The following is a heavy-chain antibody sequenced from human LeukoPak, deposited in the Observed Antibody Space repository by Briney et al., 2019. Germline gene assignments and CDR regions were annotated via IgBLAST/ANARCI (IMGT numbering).Heavy chain of an antibody. D-gene: IGHD4-23*01. J-gene: IGHJ4*02. Sequence: GGSLRLSCAASGFTFSTYGMSWVRQAPGKGLEWVSLISGSGGSTYYADSVKGRFTISRDNSKNTLYLQMNSLRVEDTAIYYCARGLPPNSGVGYYFDYWGQGTLVTVSS. V-gene: IGHV3-23*01. CDR3: ARGLPPNSGVGYYFDY. CDR1: GFTFSTYG. CDR2: ISGSGGST.